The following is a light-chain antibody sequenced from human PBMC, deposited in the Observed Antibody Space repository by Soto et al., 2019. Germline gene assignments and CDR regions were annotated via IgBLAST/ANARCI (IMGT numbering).Light chain of an antibody. Sequence: DIQMTQSPSTLSASVGDRVTITCRASQSISSYLNWYQQKPGKAPKLLIYAASSLQSGVPSRFSGSGSGTDFTLTIRSLQPEDFAPYYCQQTYSTPRRFGEGTKVDVK. V-gene: IGKV1-39*01. J-gene: IGKJ1*01. CDR3: QQTYSTPRR. CDR2: AAS. CDR1: QSISSY.